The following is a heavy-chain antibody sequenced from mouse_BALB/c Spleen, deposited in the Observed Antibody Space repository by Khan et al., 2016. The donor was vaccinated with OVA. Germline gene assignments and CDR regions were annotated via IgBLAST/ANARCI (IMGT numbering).Heavy chain of an antibody. CDR2: IWSDGST. CDR1: GFSLTNYG. J-gene: IGHJ4*01. Sequence: VQLQESGPGLVAPSQSLSITCTISGFSLTNYGIHWVRQPPGKGLEWLVVIWSDGSTNYNSDLRSRLSISKDNSKSQVFLKMNSLQTDDTAMYYCARQPYYHYYVMDYWGQGTSVTVSS. D-gene: IGHD2-10*01. CDR3: ARQPYYHYYVMDY. V-gene: IGHV2-6-1*01.